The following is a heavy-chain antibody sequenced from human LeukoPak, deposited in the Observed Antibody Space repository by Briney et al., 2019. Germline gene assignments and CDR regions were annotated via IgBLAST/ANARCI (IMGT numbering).Heavy chain of an antibody. D-gene: IGHD5-18*01. Sequence: NPGGSLRLSCAASGFSFSSYSMSWVRQAPGKGLEWIGEINHSGSTNYNPSLKSRVTISVDTSKNQFSLKLSSVTAADTAVYYCATLKRDTAMAHPTLNWGQGTLATVSS. CDR3: ATLKRDTAMAHPTLN. CDR2: INHSGST. V-gene: IGHV4-34*08. J-gene: IGHJ4*02. CDR1: GFSFSSYS.